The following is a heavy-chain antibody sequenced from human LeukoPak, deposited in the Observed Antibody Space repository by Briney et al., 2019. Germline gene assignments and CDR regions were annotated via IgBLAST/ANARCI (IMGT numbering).Heavy chain of an antibody. D-gene: IGHD1-14*01. J-gene: IGHJ6*03. Sequence: EASVKVSCKASGYTFTSYGISWVRQAPGQGLEWMGWISAYNGNTNYAQKLQGRVTMTTDTSTSTAYMELRSLRSDDTAVYYCARQVFDHYYYYYYMDVWGKGTTVTVSS. CDR2: ISAYNGNT. CDR3: ARQVFDHYYYYYYMDV. CDR1: GYTFTSYG. V-gene: IGHV1-18*01.